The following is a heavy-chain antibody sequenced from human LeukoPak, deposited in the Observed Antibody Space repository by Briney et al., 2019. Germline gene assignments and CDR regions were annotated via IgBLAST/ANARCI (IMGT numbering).Heavy chain of an antibody. Sequence: ASVKVSCKASGYTFTGYYMHWVRQAPGKGLEWMGGFDPEDGETIYAQKFQGRVTMTEDTSTDTAYMELSSLRSEDTAVYYCATRYYDILTGRPYFDYWGQGTLVTVSS. CDR2: FDPEDGET. V-gene: IGHV1-24*01. CDR3: ATRYYDILTGRPYFDY. D-gene: IGHD3-9*01. J-gene: IGHJ4*02. CDR1: GYTFTGYY.